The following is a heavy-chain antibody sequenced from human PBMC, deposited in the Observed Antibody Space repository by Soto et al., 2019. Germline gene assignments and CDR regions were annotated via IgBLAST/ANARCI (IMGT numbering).Heavy chain of an antibody. Sequence: EVQLLESGGDFVQPGGSLRLSCAASGFSFSSHAMSWVRQAPGKGVEWVSAIGASGTTTYYADSVKGRFTISRDNSKNILCLQMTSLRAEATASSYGANDRDSSLLDPPSYLDSWVLGPLVAVSS. CDR1: GFSFSSHA. CDR2: IGASGTTT. J-gene: IGHJ4*02. CDR3: ANDRDSSLLDPPSYLDS. D-gene: IGHD1-1*01. V-gene: IGHV3-23*01.